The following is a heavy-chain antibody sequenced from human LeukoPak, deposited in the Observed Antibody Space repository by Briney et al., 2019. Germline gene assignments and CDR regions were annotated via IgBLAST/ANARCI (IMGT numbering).Heavy chain of an antibody. CDR1: GYSFTRHW. D-gene: IGHD3-10*01. CDR2: IYPADSSYT. Sequence: GESLKISFEVSGYSFTRHWIGWVRQRPGKGLEWMGIIYPADSSYTKYSPSFQGQVTISADKSISTAYLQWSSLKASDTTMYYCARRTSLYGSGSYHFDYWGQGTLVTVSS. CDR3: ARRTSLYGSGSYHFDY. V-gene: IGHV5-51*01. J-gene: IGHJ4*02.